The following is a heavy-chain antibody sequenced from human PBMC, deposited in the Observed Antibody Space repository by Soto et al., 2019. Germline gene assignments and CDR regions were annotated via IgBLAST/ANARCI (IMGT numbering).Heavy chain of an antibody. CDR1: GGTFSSYA. V-gene: IGHV1-69*01. CDR3: ARKEGYDSSGYYYDYYYGMDV. Sequence: QVQLVQSGAEVKKPGSSVKVSCKASGGTFSSYAISWVRQAPGQGLEWMGGIIPIFGTANYAQKFQGRVKITADESTSTAYMELSSLRSEDTAVYYCARKEGYDSSGYYYDYYYGMDVWGQGTTVTVSS. D-gene: IGHD3-22*01. CDR2: IIPIFGTA. J-gene: IGHJ6*02.